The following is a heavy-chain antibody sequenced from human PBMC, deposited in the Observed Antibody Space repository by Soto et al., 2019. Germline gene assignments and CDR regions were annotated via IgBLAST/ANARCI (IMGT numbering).Heavy chain of an antibody. Sequence: PGGSLRLSCAASGFTFSSYEMNWVRQAPGKGLEWVSYISSSGSTIYYADSVKGRFTISRDNAKNSLYLQMNSLRAEDTAVYYCARILASGRIYSGQGTLVTVSA. CDR3: ARILASGRIY. V-gene: IGHV3-48*03. CDR1: GFTFSSYE. CDR2: ISSSGSTI. D-gene: IGHD2-15*01. J-gene: IGHJ4*02.